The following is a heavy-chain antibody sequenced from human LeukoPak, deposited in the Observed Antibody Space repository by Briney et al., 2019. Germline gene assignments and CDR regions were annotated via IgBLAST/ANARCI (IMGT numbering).Heavy chain of an antibody. Sequence: SSETLSLTCTVSGGSISSSSYYWGWIRQPPGKGLEWIGSIYYSGGTYYNPSLKSRVTISVDTSKNQFSLKLSSVTAADTAVYYCARFSSSWYCFDYWGQGTLVTVSS. CDR3: ARFSSSWYCFDY. CDR2: IYYSGGT. J-gene: IGHJ4*02. D-gene: IGHD6-13*01. CDR1: GGSISSSSYY. V-gene: IGHV4-39*01.